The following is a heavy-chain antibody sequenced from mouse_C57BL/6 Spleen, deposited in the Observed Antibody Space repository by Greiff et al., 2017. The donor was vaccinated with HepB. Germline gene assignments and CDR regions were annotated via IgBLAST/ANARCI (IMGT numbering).Heavy chain of an antibody. CDR1: GYTFTDYE. CDR3: TRGGWDYDDQDEGPYYYAMDY. Sequence: VQLQQSGAELVRPGASVTLSCKASGYTFTDYEMHWVKQTPVHGLEWIGAIDPETGGTAYNQKFKGKAILTADKSSSTAYMELRSLTSEDSAVYYCTRGGWDYDDQDEGPYYYAMDYWGQGTSVTVSS. V-gene: IGHV1-15*01. J-gene: IGHJ4*01. D-gene: IGHD2-4*01. CDR2: IDPETGGT.